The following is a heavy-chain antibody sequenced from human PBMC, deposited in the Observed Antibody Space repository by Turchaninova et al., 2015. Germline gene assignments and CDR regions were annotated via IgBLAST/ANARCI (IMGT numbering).Heavy chain of an antibody. Sequence: EVQLVESGGGLAQPGGALRLHCSAAGLNFSTYAMHWVRQAPGKGLEYVSIMSSNGDSTYYADSVRGRFTISRDNSKNTLYFQMSSLRTEDTAVYYCVKDQSLSGYGYGPLEHWGQGTLVTVSS. D-gene: IGHD5-18*01. CDR2: MSSNGDST. V-gene: IGHV3-64D*06. CDR3: VKDQSLSGYGYGPLEH. CDR1: GLNFSTYA. J-gene: IGHJ4*02.